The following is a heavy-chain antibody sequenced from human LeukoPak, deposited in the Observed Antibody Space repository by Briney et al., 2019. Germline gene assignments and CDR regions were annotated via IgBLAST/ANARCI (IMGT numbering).Heavy chain of an antibody. Sequence: ASVKVSCKASGYTFTSYGISWVRQAPGQGLEWMGWISAYNGNTNYAQKLQGRVTMTTDTSTSTAYMELRSLRSDDTAVYYCARDREWLMSTRPSPDYWGQGTLVTVSS. J-gene: IGHJ4*02. CDR3: ARDREWLMSTRPSPDY. D-gene: IGHD6-19*01. CDR2: ISAYNGNT. CDR1: GYTFTSYG. V-gene: IGHV1-18*01.